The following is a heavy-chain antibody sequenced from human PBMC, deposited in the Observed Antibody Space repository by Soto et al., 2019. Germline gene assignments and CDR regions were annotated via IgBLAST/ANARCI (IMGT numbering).Heavy chain of an antibody. CDR2: IYHSGNT. Sequence: PSETLSLTCTVSGGSVRDGSYYWAWLRQPPGKGLEWIGHIYHSGNTNYNPSLKSRVTISMDTSKNQLSLKLTSRSVADTAVYYCARGVHTGFTHYFDPFGQGTRGTVSS. CDR3: ARGVHTGFTHYFDP. J-gene: IGHJ5*02. D-gene: IGHD5-12*01. CDR1: GGSVRDGSYY. V-gene: IGHV4-61*01.